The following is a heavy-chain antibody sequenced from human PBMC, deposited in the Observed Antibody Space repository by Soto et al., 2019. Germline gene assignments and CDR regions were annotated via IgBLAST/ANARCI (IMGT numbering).Heavy chain of an antibody. V-gene: IGHV3-30-3*01. Sequence: QVQLVESGGGVVQPGRSLRLSCAASGFTFSSYAMHWVRQAPGKGLEWVAVISYDGSNKYYADSVKGRFTISRDNSKNTLYLRMNSLRAEDTAVYYCARDPSGYCSSTSCYRSAFDIWGQGTMVTVSS. CDR3: ARDPSGYCSSTSCYRSAFDI. J-gene: IGHJ3*02. CDR1: GFTFSSYA. D-gene: IGHD2-2*01. CDR2: ISYDGSNK.